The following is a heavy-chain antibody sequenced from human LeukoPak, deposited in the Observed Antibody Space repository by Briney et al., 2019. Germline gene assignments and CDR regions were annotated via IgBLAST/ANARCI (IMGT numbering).Heavy chain of an antibody. CDR3: ARGVIMDRWTNDY. V-gene: IGHV4-38-2*02. D-gene: IGHD2-2*03. CDR2: IYHSGST. CDR1: GYSISSGYY. J-gene: IGHJ4*02. Sequence: SETLSLTCTVSGYSISSGYYWGWIRQPPGKGLEWIGSIYHSGSTYYNPSLKSRVTISVDTSKNQFSLKLSSVTAADTAVYYCARGVIMDRWTNDYWGQGTLVTVSS.